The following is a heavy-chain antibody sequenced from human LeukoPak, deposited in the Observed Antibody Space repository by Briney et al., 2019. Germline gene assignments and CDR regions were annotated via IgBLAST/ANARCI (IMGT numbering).Heavy chain of an antibody. V-gene: IGHV3-23*01. D-gene: IGHD5-18*01. Sequence: GGSLRLSCAASGITFSNYGMSWVRQAPGKGPEWVSAISGGGATTYYADSVKGRFTISRDNSKNTLYLQMNSLRADDTAVYYCAREEGYIYGLLDYWGQGTLVTVSS. CDR3: AREEGYIYGLLDY. CDR1: GITFSNYG. CDR2: ISGGGATT. J-gene: IGHJ4*02.